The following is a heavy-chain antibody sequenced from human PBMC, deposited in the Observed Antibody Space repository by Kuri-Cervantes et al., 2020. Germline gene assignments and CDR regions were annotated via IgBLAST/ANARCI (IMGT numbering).Heavy chain of an antibody. J-gene: IGHJ4*02. V-gene: IGHV4-4*02. Sequence: GSLRLSCAVSGGSISSSNWWSWVRQPPGKGLEWIGYIYYSGSTNYNPSLKSRVTISVDTSKNQFSLKLSSVTAADTAVYYCARDWSGYGDEMGYFDYWGQGTLVTVSS. CDR3: ARDWSGYGDEMGYFDY. CDR2: IYYSGST. CDR1: GGSISSSNW. D-gene: IGHD4-17*01.